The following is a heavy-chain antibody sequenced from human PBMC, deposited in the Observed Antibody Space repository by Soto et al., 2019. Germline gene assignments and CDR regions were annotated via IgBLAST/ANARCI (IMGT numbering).Heavy chain of an antibody. Sequence: SVKVSCKASGGTFSSYTISWVRQAPGQGLEWMGRIIPILGIANYAQKFQGRVTITADKSTSTAYMELSSLRSEDTAVYYCARELREDYYDSSGYRPTQYFDYWGQGTLVTVS. CDR3: ARELREDYYDSSGYRPTQYFDY. V-gene: IGHV1-69*04. CDR2: IIPILGIA. J-gene: IGHJ4*02. CDR1: GGTFSSYT. D-gene: IGHD3-22*01.